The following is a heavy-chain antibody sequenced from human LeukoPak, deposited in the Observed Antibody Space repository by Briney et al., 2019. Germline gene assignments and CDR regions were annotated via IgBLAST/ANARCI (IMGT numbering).Heavy chain of an antibody. CDR3: ASQGIGYCSSTSCYGDTEYFQH. CDR2: IYYSGST. J-gene: IGHJ1*01. Sequence: SETLSLTCTVSGGSISSYYWSWIRQPPGKGLEWIGYIYYSGSTNYNPSLKSRVTISVDTSKNQFSLKLSSVTAADTAVYYCASQGIGYCSSTSCYGDTEYFQHWGQGTLVTVSS. D-gene: IGHD2-2*01. CDR1: GGSISSYY. V-gene: IGHV4-59*12.